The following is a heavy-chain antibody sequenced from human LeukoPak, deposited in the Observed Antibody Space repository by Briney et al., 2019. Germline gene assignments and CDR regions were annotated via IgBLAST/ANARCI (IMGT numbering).Heavy chain of an antibody. V-gene: IGHV3-49*04. Sequence: PGGSLRLSCSVSGFTFGDYVMSWVRQAPGKGLEWVGFIRSKAYGGTTEYAASVKGRFTISRDDSKSIAYLQMNSLKTEDTAVYYCTTVLAWWELLENDAFDIWGQGTMVTVSS. CDR3: TTVLAWWELLENDAFDI. D-gene: IGHD1-26*01. CDR2: IRSKAYGGTT. J-gene: IGHJ3*02. CDR1: GFTFGDYV.